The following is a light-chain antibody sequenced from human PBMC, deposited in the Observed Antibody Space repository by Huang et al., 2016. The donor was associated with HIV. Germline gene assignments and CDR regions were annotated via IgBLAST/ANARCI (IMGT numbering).Light chain of an antibody. CDR1: QSVSSN. J-gene: IGKJ4*01. CDR3: QQYNNWPPLT. CDR2: GAS. V-gene: IGKV3-15*01. Sequence: EIVMTQSPATLSVSPGERATLSCRASQSVSSNLAWYHQKPGQAPRLLIYGASTRATGIPARCSGSGSGTEFTLTISSLQSEDFAVYYCQQYNNWPPLTFGGGTKVEIK.